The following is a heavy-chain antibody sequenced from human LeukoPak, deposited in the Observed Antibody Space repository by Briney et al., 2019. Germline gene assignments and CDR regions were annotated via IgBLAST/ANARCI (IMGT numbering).Heavy chain of an antibody. V-gene: IGHV4-61*08. D-gene: IGHD2-2*01. Sequence: SETLALTCAVSGASTTGGYYWTWIRQPPGKGLEWIGYLGNPNYNPSLKSRVTISGDRSKNQFSLKLNSVTTADTAVYYCAGVVEVPAATGLWFDPWGQGTLVTVFS. CDR3: AGVVEVPAATGLWFDP. J-gene: IGHJ5*02. CDR2: LGNP. CDR1: GASTTGGYY.